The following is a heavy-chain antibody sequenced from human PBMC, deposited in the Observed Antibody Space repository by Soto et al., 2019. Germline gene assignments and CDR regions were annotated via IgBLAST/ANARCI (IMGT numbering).Heavy chain of an antibody. Sequence: GESLKISCAASGFTFSSYWMSWVRQAPGKGLEWVANIKQDGSEKYYVDSVKGRFTISRDNAKNSLYLQMNSLRAEDTAVYYCARDDFWSGYPRLPDGSLDSWGQGILVTVSS. CDR1: GFTFSSYW. J-gene: IGHJ4*02. CDR3: ARDDFWSGYPRLPDGSLDS. V-gene: IGHV3-7*03. D-gene: IGHD3-3*01. CDR2: IKQDGSEK.